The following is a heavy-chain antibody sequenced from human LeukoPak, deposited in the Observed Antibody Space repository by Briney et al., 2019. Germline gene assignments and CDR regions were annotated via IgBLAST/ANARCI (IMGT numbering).Heavy chain of an antibody. D-gene: IGHD3-16*01. CDR2: IYPGDSDT. CDR1: GYTFSNYW. Sequence: GESLKISCKSSGYTFSNYWIGWVRQMPGKGLEWMGVIYPGDSDTRYSPSFEGQVTISADKSISTAYLQWSSLKASDTAMYYCARHLGSRGPASYDAFDIWGQGTMVTVSS. J-gene: IGHJ3*02. CDR3: ARHLGSRGPASYDAFDI. V-gene: IGHV5-51*01.